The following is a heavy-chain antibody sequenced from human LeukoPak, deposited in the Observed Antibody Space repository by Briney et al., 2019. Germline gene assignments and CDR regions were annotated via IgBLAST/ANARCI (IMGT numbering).Heavy chain of an antibody. CDR1: GFTFSSYA. D-gene: IGHD3-22*01. Sequence: SGGSLRLSCAASGFTFSSYAMSWVRQAPGKGLEWVSAISGSGGSTYYADSVKGRFTISRGNSKNTLYLQMNSLRAEDTAVYYCATSITMIVVEDYWGQGTLVTVSS. CDR2: ISGSGGST. CDR3: ATSITMIVVEDY. J-gene: IGHJ4*02. V-gene: IGHV3-23*01.